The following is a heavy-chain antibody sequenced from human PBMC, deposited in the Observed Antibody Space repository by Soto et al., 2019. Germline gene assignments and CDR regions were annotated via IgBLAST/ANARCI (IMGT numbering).Heavy chain of an antibody. Sequence: QLHLVQSGAVVKKPGASVTVSCSASGYPVTAYYMHWVRQAPGRGLEWMGGINPATGAAKYTQTFPGRVTMTRDTSTSPVVMELGVLTSGAPAVFYCARGGGVGVAGSAAFDMWGQGTLVTVSS. J-gene: IGHJ3*02. V-gene: IGHV1-2*02. CDR2: INPATGAA. CDR3: ARGGGVGVAGSAAFDM. D-gene: IGHD3-3*01. CDR1: GYPVTAYY.